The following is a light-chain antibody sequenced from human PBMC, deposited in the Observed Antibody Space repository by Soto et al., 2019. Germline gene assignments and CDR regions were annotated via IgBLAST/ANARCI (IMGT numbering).Light chain of an antibody. CDR3: QQHSHWPPWT. J-gene: IGKJ1*01. CDR1: QIVSSSY. CDR2: DAS. V-gene: IGKV3-11*01. Sequence: ERSTLSCGASQIVSSSYLAWYQQKPGQAPRLLIYDASNRATDIPARFSGSGSGTDFTLTISYLEPEDFAVYYCQQHSHWPPWTFGQGTKVDIK.